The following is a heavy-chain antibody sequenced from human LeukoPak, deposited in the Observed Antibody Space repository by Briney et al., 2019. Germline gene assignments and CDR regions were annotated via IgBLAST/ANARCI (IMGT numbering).Heavy chain of an antibody. Sequence: SETLSLTCTVSGGSISSYYWGWIRQPPGKGLEWIGSIYYSGSTYYNPSLKSRVTISVDTSKNQFSLKLSSVTAADTAVYYCARDPFYGSGEFDYWGQGTLVTVSS. D-gene: IGHD3-10*01. CDR1: GGSISSYY. CDR2: IYYSGST. CDR3: ARDPFYGSGEFDY. V-gene: IGHV4-39*07. J-gene: IGHJ4*02.